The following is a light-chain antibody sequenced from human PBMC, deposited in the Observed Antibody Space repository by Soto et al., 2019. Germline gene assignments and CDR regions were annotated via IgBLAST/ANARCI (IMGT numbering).Light chain of an antibody. CDR3: QQTYNTPA. CDR1: QRIHNY. J-gene: IGKJ4*01. Sequence: EIQMTQSPSSLSASVGDRVTITCRASQRIHNYLNWYQQKPGKAPKLLIYGTSSLHSGVPSRFSGSASGSWADFTLTISSLQPEDSAVYYCQQTYNTPAFGGGTKVEIK. V-gene: IGKV1-39*01. CDR2: GTS.